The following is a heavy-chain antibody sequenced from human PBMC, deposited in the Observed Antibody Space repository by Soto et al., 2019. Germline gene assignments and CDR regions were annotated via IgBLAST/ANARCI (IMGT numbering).Heavy chain of an antibody. D-gene: IGHD5-18*01. CDR1: GYTFTSYA. CDR2: IDAGNGNT. CDR3: ARLGYSYGRGDYYYYGMDV. J-gene: IGHJ6*02. Sequence: GSVKVSCQASGYTFTSYAMHWVRQATGQRLEWMGWIDAGNGNTKYSQKFQGRVTITRDTSASTAYMELSSLRSEGTAVYYCARLGYSYGRGDYYYYGMDVWGQGTTVTVSS. V-gene: IGHV1-3*01.